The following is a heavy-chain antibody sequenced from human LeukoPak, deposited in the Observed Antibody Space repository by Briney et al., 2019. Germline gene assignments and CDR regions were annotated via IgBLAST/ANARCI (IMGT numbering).Heavy chain of an antibody. J-gene: IGHJ3*02. Sequence: PKTRSLTGPANGGSFSGYYWGWIRHPPGKGRGWIGEINHSGSTNYNPSLKSRVTISVDTSKNQFSLKLNSVTAADTAVYYCAKSNGYGLVDIWGQGTMVTVSS. CDR1: GGSFSGYY. CDR3: AKSNGYGLVDI. CDR2: INHSGST. V-gene: IGHV4-34*01. D-gene: IGHD3-10*01.